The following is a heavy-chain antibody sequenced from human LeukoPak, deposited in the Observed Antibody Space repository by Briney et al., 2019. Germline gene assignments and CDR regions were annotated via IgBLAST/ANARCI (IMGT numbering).Heavy chain of an antibody. CDR3: ASEGNIDAFDI. CDR1: GGSISSASYY. CDR2: IYTSGST. V-gene: IGHV4-61*02. D-gene: IGHD2/OR15-2a*01. Sequence: PSETLSLTCTVSGGSISSASYYWSWIRQPAGKGLEWIGRIYTSGSTNYNPSLKSRGSISIDTSKNQFSLKLSSVTAADTAVYYCASEGNIDAFDIWGQGTTVTVSS. J-gene: IGHJ3*02.